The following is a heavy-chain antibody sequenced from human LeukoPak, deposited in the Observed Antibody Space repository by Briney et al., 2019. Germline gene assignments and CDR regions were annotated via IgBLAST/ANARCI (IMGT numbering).Heavy chain of an antibody. J-gene: IGHJ5*02. D-gene: IGHD1-1*01. V-gene: IGHV3-48*04. CDR1: GFTFSSYS. CDR3: ARAGSYIPGVFDP. CDR2: ISSSSSTI. Sequence: QPGGSLRLSCAASGFTFSSYSMNWVRQAPGKGLEWVSYISSSSSTIYYADSVKGRFTISRDNAKNSLYLQMNSLRAEDTAVYYCARAGSYIPGVFDPWGQGTLVTVSS.